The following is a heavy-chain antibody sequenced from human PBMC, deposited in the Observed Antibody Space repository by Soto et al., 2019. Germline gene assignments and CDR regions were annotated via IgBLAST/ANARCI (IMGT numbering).Heavy chain of an antibody. CDR3: TVGRVYYDILTGYYTYYYYGMDV. CDR2: IRSKAYGGTT. V-gene: IGHV3-49*03. CDR1: GFTFGDYA. D-gene: IGHD3-9*01. Sequence: GGSLRLSCTASGFTFGDYAMSWFRQAPGKGLEWVGFIRSKAYGGTTEYAASVKGRFTISRDDSKSIAYLQMNSLKTEDTAVYYCTVGRVYYDILTGYYTYYYYGMDVWGKGTTVTVSS. J-gene: IGHJ6*04.